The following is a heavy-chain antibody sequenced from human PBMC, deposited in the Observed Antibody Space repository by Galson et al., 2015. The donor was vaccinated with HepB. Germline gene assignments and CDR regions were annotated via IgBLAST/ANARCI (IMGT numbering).Heavy chain of an antibody. V-gene: IGHV4-39*01. Sequence: SETLSLTCTVSGGSISSSSYYWGWIRQPPGKGLEWIGSIYYSGSTYYNPSLKSRVTISVDTSKNQFSLKLSSVTAADTAVYYCARHHDMIDSFDYWGQGTLVTVSS. D-gene: IGHD3-22*01. CDR1: GGSISSSSYY. CDR3: ARHHDMIDSFDY. J-gene: IGHJ4*02. CDR2: IYYSGST.